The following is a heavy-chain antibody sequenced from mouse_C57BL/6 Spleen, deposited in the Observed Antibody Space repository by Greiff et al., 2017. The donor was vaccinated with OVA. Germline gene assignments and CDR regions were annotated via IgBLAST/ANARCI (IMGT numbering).Heavy chain of an antibody. Sequence: VQRVESGPGLVAPSQSLSLTCTVSGFSLTSSGVDWVRQSPGKGLEWLGVIWGVGSTNYNSALKSRLSISKDNSKSQVFLKMNSLQTDDTAMYYCASGYGSRGFAYWGQGTLVTVSA. CDR2: IWGVGST. CDR1: GFSLTSSG. D-gene: IGHD1-1*01. J-gene: IGHJ3*01. CDR3: ASGYGSRGFAY. V-gene: IGHV2-6*01.